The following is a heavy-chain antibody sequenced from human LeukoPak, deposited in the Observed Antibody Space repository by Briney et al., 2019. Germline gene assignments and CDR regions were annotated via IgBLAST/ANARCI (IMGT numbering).Heavy chain of an antibody. J-gene: IGHJ4*02. CDR3: ARGLTMIVPFDY. CDR1: DGSISSYY. Sequence: PSETQSLTCTVSDGSISSYYWSWLRQPPGKGLEWIGYIYYSGSINYNPSLKSRVAISIDTSKNQFSLKLNSVTAADTAVYYCARGLTMIVPFDYWGQGTLVTVSS. D-gene: IGHD3-22*01. CDR2: IYYSGSI. V-gene: IGHV4-59*12.